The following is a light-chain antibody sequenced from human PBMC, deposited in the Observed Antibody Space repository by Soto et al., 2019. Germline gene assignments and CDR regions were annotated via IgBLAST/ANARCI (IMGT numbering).Light chain of an antibody. CDR1: SGHSSYA. J-gene: IGLJ2*01. V-gene: IGLV4-69*01. CDR3: QTWDTGARVV. CDR2: LSSDGSH. Sequence: QLVLTQSPSASASLGASVKLTCTLSSGHSSYAIAWHQQQPEKGPRYLMKLSSDGSHSKGDGIPDRFSGSSSGAERYLTISRLQSEDEADYYRQTWDTGARVVFGGGTKLTVL.